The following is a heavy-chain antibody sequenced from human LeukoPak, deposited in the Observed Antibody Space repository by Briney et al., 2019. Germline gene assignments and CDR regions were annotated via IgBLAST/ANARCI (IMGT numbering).Heavy chain of an antibody. CDR1: GFTVNNDY. CDR2: IYRSGNT. V-gene: IGHV3-53*01. D-gene: IGHD3-10*01. J-gene: IGHJ4*02. Sequence: GGSLRLSCAASGFTVNNDYMTWVRQAPGKGLEWVSVIYRSGNTYYADSVKGRFTISRDTSKNTLYLQMNSLRGEDTAVYYCAREAYGYYFDYWGQGTLVTVSS. CDR3: AREAYGYYFDY.